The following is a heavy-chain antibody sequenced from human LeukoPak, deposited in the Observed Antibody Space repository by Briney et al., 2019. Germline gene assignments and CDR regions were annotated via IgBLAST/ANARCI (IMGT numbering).Heavy chain of an antibody. V-gene: IGHV4-34*01. CDR2: INHSGST. J-gene: IGHJ4*02. Sequence: PSETLSLTYAVYGGSFSGYYWSWIRQPPGKGLEWIGEINHSGSTNYNPSLKSRVTISVDTSKNQFSLKLSSVTAADTAVYYCARRPQLASQTYMRRYYFDYWGQGTLVTVSS. CDR1: GGSFSGYY. CDR3: ARRPQLASQTYMRRYYFDY. D-gene: IGHD1-1*01.